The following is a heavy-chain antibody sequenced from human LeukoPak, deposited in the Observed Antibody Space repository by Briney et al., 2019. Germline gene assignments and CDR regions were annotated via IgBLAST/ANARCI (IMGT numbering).Heavy chain of an antibody. Sequence: SETLSLTCTVSGGSISNSNYHWGWIRQPPGKGLGWIGSIYHSGNTYYNPSLKSRVTISVDTSKNQFSLKLNSMTAADTAVYYCARLISGSPADYWGQGTLVTVSS. CDR3: ARLISGSPADY. CDR2: IYHSGNT. D-gene: IGHD1-26*01. J-gene: IGHJ4*02. CDR1: GGSISNSNYH. V-gene: IGHV4-39*01.